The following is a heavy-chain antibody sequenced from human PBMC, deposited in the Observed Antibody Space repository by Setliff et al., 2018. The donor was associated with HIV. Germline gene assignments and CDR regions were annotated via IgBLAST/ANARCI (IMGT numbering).Heavy chain of an antibody. D-gene: IGHD6-19*01. CDR2: IDHGGST. V-gene: IGHV4-34*01. Sequence: PSETLSLTCAVYGGAFNDFYWGWIRQPPGKGLEWIGEIDHGGSTNNNPSLKSRLTISVDTSKKQFSLRLTSLTAADTAVYFCARFSSTGWRRAFDVWGQGTKVTVSS. CDR3: ARFSSTGWRRAFDV. J-gene: IGHJ3*01. CDR1: GGAFNDFY.